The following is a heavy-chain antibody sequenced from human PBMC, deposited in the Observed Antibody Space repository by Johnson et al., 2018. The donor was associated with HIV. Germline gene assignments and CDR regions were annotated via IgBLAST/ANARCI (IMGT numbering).Heavy chain of an antibody. J-gene: IGHJ3*02. V-gene: IGHV3-48*04. D-gene: IGHD2-15*01. Sequence: VQLVESGGGLVKPGGSLRLSCAASGFTFSSYWMSWVRQAPGKGLEWVSYISSSGSTIYYADSVKGRFTISRDNAKNSLYLQMNSLRAEDTAVYYCVWYCSGGCSSAFDIWGQGTMVTVSS. CDR3: VWYCSGGCSSAFDI. CDR1: GFTFSSYW. CDR2: ISSSGSTI.